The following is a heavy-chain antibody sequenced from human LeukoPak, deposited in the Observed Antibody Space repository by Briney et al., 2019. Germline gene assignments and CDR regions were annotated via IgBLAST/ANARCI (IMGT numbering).Heavy chain of an antibody. CDR2: IWYDGSKD. V-gene: IGHV3-33*01. CDR1: GLIFENYG. J-gene: IGHJ4*02. D-gene: IGHD5-12*01. Sequence: GGSLRLSCVVSGLIFENYGMHWVRQAPGKGLEWVAIIWYDGSKDYYADPVKGRFTISRDNSKNTLYLQRNSLSAEDTALYYCAGGYSGYDLKIDYWGQGTLVTVSS. CDR3: AGGYSGYDLKIDY.